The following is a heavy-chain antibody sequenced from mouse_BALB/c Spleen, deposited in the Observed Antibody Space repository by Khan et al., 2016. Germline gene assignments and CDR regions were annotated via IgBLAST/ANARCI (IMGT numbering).Heavy chain of an antibody. V-gene: IGHV5-6-5*01. D-gene: IGHD1-1*01. J-gene: IGHJ2*01. CDR2: ISSGGNT. Sequence: EVELVESGGGLVKPGGSLKLSCAASGFTFSSYAMSWVCQTPEKRLEWVASISSGGNTFYPDSLKGRFTISRDNARNILYLQMSSLRSEDTAMYSCTRGVTTVGDYFDYWGQGTTLTVSS. CDR3: TRGVTTVGDYFDY. CDR1: GFTFSSYA.